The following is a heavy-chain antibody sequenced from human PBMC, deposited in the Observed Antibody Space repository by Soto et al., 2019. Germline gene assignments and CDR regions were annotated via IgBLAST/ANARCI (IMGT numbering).Heavy chain of an antibody. CDR3: ARVLGYSYALDY. CDR2: ISYDGSNK. CDR1: GFTFSSYD. V-gene: IGHV3-30-3*01. Sequence: QVQLVESGGGVVQPGRSLRLSCAASGFTFSSYDMHWVRQAPGKGLEWVAIISYDGSNKYYADSVKGRFTISRDNSKNTLYLQTNSLRAEDTAVFYCARVLGYSYALDYWGQGTLVAVSS. D-gene: IGHD5-18*01. J-gene: IGHJ4*02.